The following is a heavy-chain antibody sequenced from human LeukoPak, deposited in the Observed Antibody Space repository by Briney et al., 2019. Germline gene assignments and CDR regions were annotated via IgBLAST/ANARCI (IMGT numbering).Heavy chain of an antibody. CDR3: EREGIASCGGSCYSTLGY. J-gene: IGHJ4*02. V-gene: IGHV3-48*02. CDR1: GFTFSSYA. D-gene: IGHD2-21*01. Sequence: PGGSLRLSCAASGFTFSSYAMNWVRQAPGKGLEWISYISSSNIRTYYADSVRGRFTISRDNARNSLYLQMNSLTDDDTAVYYCEREGIASCGGSCYSTLGYWGQGTLVTVSS. CDR2: ISSSNIRT.